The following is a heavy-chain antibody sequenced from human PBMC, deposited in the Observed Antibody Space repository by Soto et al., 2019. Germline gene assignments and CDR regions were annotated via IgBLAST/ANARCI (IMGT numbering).Heavy chain of an antibody. CDR2: IGNNKDGGTV. CDR3: MATYMAGSWDH. J-gene: IGHJ4*02. Sequence: EVQLVDSGGGLVKPVGALRLYCAASGFIFTNAWMNWVRQAPGKGLEWVGRIGNNKDGGTVFYAAPGEGRFSISRDDAKTTVYLQMDTLKLEDTAVYYCMATYMAGSWDHWGQGTLVTVSS. CDR1: GFIFTNAW. V-gene: IGHV3-15*04. D-gene: IGHD5-12*01.